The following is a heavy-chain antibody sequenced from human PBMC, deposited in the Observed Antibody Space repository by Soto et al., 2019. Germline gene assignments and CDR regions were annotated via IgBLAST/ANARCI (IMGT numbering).Heavy chain of an antibody. V-gene: IGHV1-46*01. D-gene: IGHD2-2*01. Sequence: ASVKVSCKASGYTFTSYYMHWVRQAPGQGLEWMGIINPSGGSTSYAQKFQGRVTMTRDTSTNTVYMELSSLRSEDTAVYYCARDPSGGEIPIYCSSTSCPSKRNYYYYGMDVWGQGTTVTVSS. J-gene: IGHJ6*02. CDR3: ARDPSGGEIPIYCSSTSCPSKRNYYYYGMDV. CDR1: GYTFTSYY. CDR2: INPSGGST.